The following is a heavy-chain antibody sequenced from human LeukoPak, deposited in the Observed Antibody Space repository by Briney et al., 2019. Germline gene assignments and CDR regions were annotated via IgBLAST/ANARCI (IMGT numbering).Heavy chain of an antibody. Sequence: GGSLRLXCAASGFTCSTYAMSWVRRAPGKGLEWVSIIRGSGGNTYYADSVKGRFTISRDNSKNTLYLQMNSLRAEDTAIYYCAKDLYGDYGGIDYWGQGTLVTVSS. J-gene: IGHJ4*02. CDR1: GFTCSTYA. V-gene: IGHV3-23*01. D-gene: IGHD4-17*01. CDR3: AKDLYGDYGGIDY. CDR2: IRGSGGNT.